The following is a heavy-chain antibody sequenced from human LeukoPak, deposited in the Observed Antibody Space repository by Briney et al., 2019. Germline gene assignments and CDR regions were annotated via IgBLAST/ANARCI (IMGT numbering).Heavy chain of an antibody. J-gene: IGHJ4*02. CDR3: ACLNYYDYVWGNYRHGGDF. CDR1: GGSISSYY. Sequence: PSETLSLTCSVSGGSISSYYWSWIRQPPGKGLEWIGYIYYSGTTNYNPSLKSRVTILVDTSKNQFSLRLSSVTAADTAIYYCACLNYYDYVWGNYRHGGDFWGQGTLVTVSS. V-gene: IGHV4-59*01. CDR2: IYYSGTT. D-gene: IGHD3-16*02.